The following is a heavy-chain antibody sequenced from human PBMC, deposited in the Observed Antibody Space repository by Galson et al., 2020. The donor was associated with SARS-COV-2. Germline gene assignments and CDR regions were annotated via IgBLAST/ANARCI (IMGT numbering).Heavy chain of an antibody. CDR1: GFTFSNAW. J-gene: IGHJ6*02. CDR2: IKSKTDGGTT. D-gene: IGHD2-2*01. V-gene: IGHV3-15*01. CDR3: TTEGAVGEDIVVVPAAMYYYYYGMDV. Sequence: GGSLRLSCVASGFTFSNAWMSWVRQAPGKGLEWVGRIKSKTDGGTTDYAAPVKGRFTISRDDSKNTLYLQMNSLKTEDTAVYYCTTEGAVGEDIVVVPAAMYYYYYGMDVWGQGTTVTVSS.